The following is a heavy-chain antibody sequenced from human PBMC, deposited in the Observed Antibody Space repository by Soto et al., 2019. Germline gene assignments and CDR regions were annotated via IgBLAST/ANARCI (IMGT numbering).Heavy chain of an antibody. CDR1: GFTFSSYG. CDR3: ARGSSFDPIDY. CDR2: IWYDGSNK. Sequence: PGGSLRLSCAASGFTFSSYGMHWVRQAPGKGLEWVAVIWYDGSNKYYADSVKGRFTISRDNSKNTLYLQMNSLRAEDTAVYYCARGSSFDPIDYWGQGTLVTVSS. D-gene: IGHD3-9*01. J-gene: IGHJ4*02. V-gene: IGHV3-33*01.